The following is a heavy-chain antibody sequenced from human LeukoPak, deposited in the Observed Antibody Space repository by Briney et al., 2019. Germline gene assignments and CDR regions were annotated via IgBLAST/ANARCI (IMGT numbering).Heavy chain of an antibody. CDR3: ASAQGGPYYYYYMDV. CDR1: GFTFSSYS. V-gene: IGHV3-21*04. CDR2: ISSSSSYI. D-gene: IGHD3-16*01. J-gene: IGHJ6*03. Sequence: GGSLRLSCAASGFTFSSYSMNWVRQAPGKGLEWVSSISSSSSYIYYADLVKGRFTISRDNAKNSLYLQMNSLRSEDTAVYYCASAQGGPYYYYYMDVWGKGTTVTVSS.